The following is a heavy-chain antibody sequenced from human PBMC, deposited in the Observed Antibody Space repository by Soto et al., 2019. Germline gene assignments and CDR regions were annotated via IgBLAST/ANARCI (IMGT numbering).Heavy chain of an antibody. CDR1: GGAFNGYY. CDR2: INHSGTA. CDR3: ARAGAALVRGSIGGFDH. D-gene: IGHD3-10*01. J-gene: IGHJ4*02. V-gene: IGHV4-34*01. Sequence: SETLSLTCAVNGGAFNGYYWTWIRQPPGKGLEWIGEINHSGTADYNPSLKSRVTISIDTSKKQFSLTLTSVTAADTAVYYCARAGAALVRGSIGGFDHWGQGTLVTVSS.